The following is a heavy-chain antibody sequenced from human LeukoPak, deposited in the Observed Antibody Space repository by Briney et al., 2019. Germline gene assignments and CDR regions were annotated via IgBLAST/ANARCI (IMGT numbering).Heavy chain of an antibody. D-gene: IGHD1-26*01. CDR3: ARDPSGRYYSNLDY. Sequence: GGSLRLSCAASGFTFSSCALHWVRQAPGKGLEWVAVISYDGSNKYYADSVKGRFTISRDNSKNTVYLQMNSLTAEDTAVYYCARDPSGRYYSNLDYWGQGALVTVPS. CDR2: ISYDGSNK. J-gene: IGHJ4*02. CDR1: GFTFSSCA. V-gene: IGHV3-30*04.